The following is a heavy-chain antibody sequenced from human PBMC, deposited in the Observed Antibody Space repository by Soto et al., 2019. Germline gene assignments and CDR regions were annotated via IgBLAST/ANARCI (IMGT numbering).Heavy chain of an antibody. CDR1: GFTFIGYG. CDR2: IWHDGSNK. Sequence: QVQLVESGGGVVQPGRSLRLSCAASGFTFIGYGMHWVRQAPGKGLEWVAVIWHDGSNKNYGDSVKGRFTISRDNSKNTLYLQMNSLRAEDTAVYYRARNAGYGSGLWRFDPWGQGTLVTVSS. D-gene: IGHD6-19*01. V-gene: IGHV3-33*01. CDR3: ARNAGYGSGLWRFDP. J-gene: IGHJ5*02.